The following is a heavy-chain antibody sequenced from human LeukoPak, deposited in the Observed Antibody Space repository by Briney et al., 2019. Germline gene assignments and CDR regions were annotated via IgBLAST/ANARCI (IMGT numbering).Heavy chain of an antibody. CDR3: AKDWGYDILTGHPDY. Sequence: GGSLRLSCAASGFTFDDYAMHWVRQAPGKGLEWVSGISWNSGSIGYADSVKGRFTISRDNAKNSLYLQMNSLRVEDTALYYCAKDWGYDILTGHPDYWGQGTLVTVSS. V-gene: IGHV3-9*01. CDR1: GFTFDDYA. CDR2: ISWNSGSI. J-gene: IGHJ4*02. D-gene: IGHD3-9*01.